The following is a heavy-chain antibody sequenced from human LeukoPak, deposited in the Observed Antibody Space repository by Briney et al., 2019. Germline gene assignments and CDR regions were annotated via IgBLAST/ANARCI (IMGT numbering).Heavy chain of an antibody. D-gene: IGHD2-15*01. CDR2: INPSGGST. J-gene: IGHJ3*02. V-gene: IGHV1-46*01. CDR3: VRENRYCSGGSCYSAASDDAFDI. Sequence: ASVKVSCKASGYTFTSYYMHWVRQAPGQGLEWMGIINPSGGSTSYAQKFQGRVTMTTDTSTSTAYMELRSLRSDDTAVYYCVRENRYCSGGSCYSAASDDAFDIWGQGTMVTVSS. CDR1: GYTFTSYY.